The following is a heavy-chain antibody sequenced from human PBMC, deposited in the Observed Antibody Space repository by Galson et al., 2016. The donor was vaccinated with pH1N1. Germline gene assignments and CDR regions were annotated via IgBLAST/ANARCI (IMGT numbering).Heavy chain of an antibody. D-gene: IGHD6-6*01. CDR2: IYPSDSDT. V-gene: IGHV5-51*01. J-gene: IGHJ6*02. CDR3: ARGSGSSDSYYYYGMDV. CDR1: GYSFTNYW. Sequence: QSGAEVKKPGKSLKISCKGSGYSFTNYWIGWVRQMPGKGLEWMGIIYPSDSDTRYGPSFQGQVTISADKSISTAYLQWSSLKASDTAIYYCARGSGSSDSYYYYGMDVWGQGTTVTVSS.